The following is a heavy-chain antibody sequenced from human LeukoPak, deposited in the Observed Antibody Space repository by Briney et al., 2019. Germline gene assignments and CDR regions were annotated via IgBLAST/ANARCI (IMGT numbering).Heavy chain of an antibody. CDR2: INHSGST. D-gene: IGHD3-10*01. J-gene: IGHJ4*02. CDR3: ARGGSMVRGVIISPFFDY. V-gene: IGHV4-34*01. Sequence: SEPLSLPCTVYGGSFSGHYWSLLRQPPGKGLEWLGEINHSGSTKYNPSLKSRVTISIDTSKNQFSLKLSSVTAADTAVYYCARGGSMVRGVIISPFFDYWGQGSLVTVSS. CDR1: GGSFSGHY.